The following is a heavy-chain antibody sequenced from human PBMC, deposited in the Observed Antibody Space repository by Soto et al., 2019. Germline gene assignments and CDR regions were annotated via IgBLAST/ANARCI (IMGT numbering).Heavy chain of an antibody. CDR2: ISSSSSTI. J-gene: IGHJ3*02. CDR3: ARVGSTRGAFYI. Sequence: GGSLRLFCAASGFTFSSYSMDWVRQAPGKGLEWVSYISSSSSTIYYADSVKGRFTISRDNAKNSLYLQMNSPSDEDTAVYYCARVGSTRGAFYIWCQGTMVTVSS. CDR1: GFTFSSYS. D-gene: IGHD2-2*01. V-gene: IGHV3-48*02.